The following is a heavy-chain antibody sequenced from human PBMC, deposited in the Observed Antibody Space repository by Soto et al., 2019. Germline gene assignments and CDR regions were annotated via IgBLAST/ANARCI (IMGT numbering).Heavy chain of an antibody. J-gene: IGHJ3*02. Sequence: SGPTLVNPTQTLTLTCTFSGFSLSTSGMRVSWIRQPPGKALEWLARIDWGDDKFYSTSLKTRLTISKDTSKNQVVLTMTNMDPVDTATYYCARNIPNYYGSETDAFDIWGQGTMVTVSS. D-gene: IGHD3-10*01. V-gene: IGHV2-70*04. CDR3: ARNIPNYYGSETDAFDI. CDR2: IDWGDDK. CDR1: GFSLSTSGMR.